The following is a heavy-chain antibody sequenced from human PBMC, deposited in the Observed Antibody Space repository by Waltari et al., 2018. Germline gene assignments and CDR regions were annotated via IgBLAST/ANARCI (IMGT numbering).Heavy chain of an antibody. Sequence: QLHLQESGPGLVKPSETLSLTCNVSGDSISSSSYHWGGIRQSPGKALEWIGSIYYSATTYNPSLKGRVTISVDTSKSQFSLNLTSVTAADTAVYYCARHLLGEDFD. CDR3: ARHLLGEDFD. CDR2: IYYSATT. J-gene: IGHJ4*01. CDR1: GDSISSSSYH. D-gene: IGHD3-16*01. V-gene: IGHV4-39*01.